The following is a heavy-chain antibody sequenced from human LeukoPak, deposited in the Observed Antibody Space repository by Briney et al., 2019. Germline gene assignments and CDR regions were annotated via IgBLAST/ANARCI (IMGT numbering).Heavy chain of an antibody. J-gene: IGHJ4*02. CDR2: IYHSGRT. V-gene: IGHV4-4*02. D-gene: IGHD6-19*01. CDR1: GGPISSSTW. Sequence: SGTLSLTCTVSGGPISSSTWWSWVRQPPGKGLEWIGEIYHSGRTNFNPSLKSRVTISVDKSKNQSSLRLNSVTAADTAVYYCARVQFSSGSLDYWGQGTLVTVSS. CDR3: ARVQFSSGSLDY.